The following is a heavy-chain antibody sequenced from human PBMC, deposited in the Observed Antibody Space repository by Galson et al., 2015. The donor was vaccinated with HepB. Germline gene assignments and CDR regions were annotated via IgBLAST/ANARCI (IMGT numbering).Heavy chain of an antibody. CDR3: TRGSRWKGYYYYGLDV. CDR2: TYYRSKWYN. D-gene: IGHD6-13*01. Sequence: CAISGDSVSSNSAAWNWIRQSPSRGLEWLGRTYYRSKWYNDYAPSVKSRITINPDTSKNQFSLQLNSVTPEDTAVYYCTRGSRWKGYYYYGLDVWGQGTTVTVSS. J-gene: IGHJ6*02. CDR1: GDSVSSNSAA. V-gene: IGHV6-1*01.